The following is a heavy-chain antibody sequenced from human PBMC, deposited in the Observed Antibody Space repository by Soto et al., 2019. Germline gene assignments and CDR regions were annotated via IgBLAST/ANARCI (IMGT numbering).Heavy chain of an antibody. CDR1: GGSISSGGYS. CDR2: IYHSGST. CDR3: ARGVTTVTTFDY. D-gene: IGHD4-17*01. Sequence: QLQLQESGSGLVKPSQTLSLTCAVSGGSISSGGYSCNWIRQPPGKGLEWIGYIYHSGSTYYNPSLKCRVTISVDRSKNQFSLKLSAVTAADTAVYYCARGVTTVTTFDYWGQGTLGTVSA. V-gene: IGHV4-30-2*01. J-gene: IGHJ4*02.